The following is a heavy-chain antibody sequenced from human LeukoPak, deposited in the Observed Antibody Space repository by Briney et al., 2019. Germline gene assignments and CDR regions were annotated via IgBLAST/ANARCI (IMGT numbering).Heavy chain of an antibody. CDR2: LIPILGIA. CDR1: GATFSSYA. V-gene: IGHV1-69*04. J-gene: IGHJ4*02. D-gene: IGHD5-12*01. Sequence: SVKVSCKDSGATFSSYAISWVRQAPGQGLEWMGRLIPILGIAKYAQKFQGRVTITADKSTSTAYMELSSLRSEDTAVYYCARDRGYSGYDFWDEVDYWGQGTLVTVSS. CDR3: ARDRGYSGYDFWDEVDY.